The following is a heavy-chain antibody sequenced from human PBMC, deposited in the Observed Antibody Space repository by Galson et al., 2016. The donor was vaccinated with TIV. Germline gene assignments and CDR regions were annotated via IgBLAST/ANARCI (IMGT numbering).Heavy chain of an antibody. V-gene: IGHV3-9*01. CDR1: GFTFHDYG. CDR3: AKGRGYSYGYPQDYYYGMDV. D-gene: IGHD5-18*01. J-gene: IGHJ6*02. Sequence: SLRLSCAASGFTFHDYGMHWVRQVLGKGLEWVSGISSNSVYLGYADSVKGRFTISRDNAKNSLYLQMNSLRPEDTALYYCAKGRGYSYGYPQDYYYGMDVWGQGTAVTVSS. CDR2: ISSNSVYL.